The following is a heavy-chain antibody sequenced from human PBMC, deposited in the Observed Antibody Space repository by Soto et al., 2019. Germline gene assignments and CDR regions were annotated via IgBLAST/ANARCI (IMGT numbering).Heavy chain of an antibody. CDR1: AFTFDDYA. J-gene: IGHJ6*02. CDR3: AKDRGSGSYAANYYYYGMDV. Sequence: SLRLYCAASAFTFDDYAMHWVRQAPGKGLEWVSGINWNSGSIGYADSVKGRFTISRDNAKTSLYLQMNSLRAEDTALYYCAKDRGSGSYAANYYYYGMDVWGQGT. D-gene: IGHD3-10*01. CDR2: INWNSGSI. V-gene: IGHV3-9*01.